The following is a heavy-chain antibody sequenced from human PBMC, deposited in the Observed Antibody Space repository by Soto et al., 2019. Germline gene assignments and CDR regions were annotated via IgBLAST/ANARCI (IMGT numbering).Heavy chain of an antibody. J-gene: IGHJ5*01. CDR1: GVSIHNSHSF. CDR2: VYHNGGA. V-gene: IGHV4-39*01. CDR3: GRVVEGATRHTDPDS. D-gene: IGHD2-21*01. Sequence: KLRETLSLTCTVSGVSIHNSHSFWAWIRQPPGKGLQFIASVYHNGGAHYNSSLKSRVTISVDTANNQVSLRMRSLTAADTAFYYCGRVVEGATRHTDPDSWGQGILVTVSS.